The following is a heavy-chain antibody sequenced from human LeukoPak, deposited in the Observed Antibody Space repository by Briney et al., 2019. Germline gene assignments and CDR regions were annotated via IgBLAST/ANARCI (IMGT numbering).Heavy chain of an antibody. CDR1: EFTFSSYA. J-gene: IGHJ4*02. V-gene: IGHV3-30*04. D-gene: IGHD3-10*01. Sequence: PGGSLRLSCAASEFTFSSYAMHWVRQAPGKGLEWVAVISYDGSNKYYADSVKGRFTISRDNSKNTLYLQMSSLRAEDTAVYYCARAVRGVITFDYWGQGTLVTVSS. CDR2: ISYDGSNK. CDR3: ARAVRGVITFDY.